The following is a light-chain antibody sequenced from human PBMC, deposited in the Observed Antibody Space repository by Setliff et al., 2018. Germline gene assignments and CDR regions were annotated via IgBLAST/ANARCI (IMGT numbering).Light chain of an antibody. CDR2: TNT. J-gene: IGLJ2*01. CDR3: QSYDSRLSAVV. V-gene: IGLV1-40*01. Sequence: SVLTQPPSASGAPGQTVTISCTGLSSNIGAGYEVHWYQRFPGTALKLLIYTNTNRPSGVPDRFSASKSGTSASLAITGLQAEDEADYYCQSYDSRLSAVVFGEGTKVTVL. CDR1: SSNIGAGYE.